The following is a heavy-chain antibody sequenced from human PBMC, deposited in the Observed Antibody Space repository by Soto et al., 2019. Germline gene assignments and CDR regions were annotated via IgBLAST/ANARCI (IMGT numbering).Heavy chain of an antibody. CDR2: IYYSGST. V-gene: IGHV4-39*01. Sequence: QLQLQESGPGLVKPSETLSLTCTVSGGSISSSSYYWGWIRQPPGKGLEWIGSIYYSGSTYYNPSLKSRVTISVDTSKNQFSLKRSSVTAADTAVYYCASIAAAGGDDAFDIWGQGTMVTVSS. D-gene: IGHD6-13*01. CDR1: GGSISSSSYY. J-gene: IGHJ3*02. CDR3: ASIAAAGGDDAFDI.